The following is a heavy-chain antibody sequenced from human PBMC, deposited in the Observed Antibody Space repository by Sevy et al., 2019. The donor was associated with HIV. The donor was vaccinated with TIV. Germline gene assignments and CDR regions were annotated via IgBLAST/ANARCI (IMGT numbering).Heavy chain of an antibody. CDR1: GYSFTGYY. D-gene: IGHD2-21*02. CDR2: INPNTSDT. CDR3: ARDFLAVTSIPSDAFDI. J-gene: IGHJ3*02. Sequence: ASVKVSCKASGYSFTGYYMNWELQAPGQGLEWMGWINPNTSDTTYSEKFEGRVTMTRDSSLSTAYLELRGLRSDDTAVYYCARDFLAVTSIPSDAFDIWGQGTLVTVSS. V-gene: IGHV1-2*02.